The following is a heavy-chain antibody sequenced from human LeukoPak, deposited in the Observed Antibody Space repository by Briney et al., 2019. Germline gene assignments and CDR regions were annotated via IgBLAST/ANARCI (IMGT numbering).Heavy chain of an antibody. CDR3: TRSSGFKDY. V-gene: IGHV3-73*01. J-gene: IGHJ4*02. Sequence: GGSLRLSCAASGFTFSGSAMHWVRQASGKGLEWVGRIRSKANSYATAYAASVKGRFTISRDDSKNTAYLQTNSLKTEDTAVYYCTRSSGFKDYWGQGTLVTVSS. D-gene: IGHD3-10*01. CDR1: GFTFSGSA. CDR2: IRSKANSYAT.